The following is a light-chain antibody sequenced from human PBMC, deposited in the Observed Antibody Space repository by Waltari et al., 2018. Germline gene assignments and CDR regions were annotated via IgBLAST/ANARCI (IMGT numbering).Light chain of an antibody. CDR1: SDDIGNFYY. CDR3: SSYTSVTTFVV. V-gene: IGLV2-14*03. CDR2: DVN. J-gene: IGLJ2*01. Sequence: QSALTQPASVSGSPGQSITISCTGTSDDIGNFYYVPWYQQRPGTAPELIIYDVNQRPSGVSNRFSGSKSGNTASLTISGLQAEDGADYYCSSYTSVTTFVVFGGGTKLTVL.